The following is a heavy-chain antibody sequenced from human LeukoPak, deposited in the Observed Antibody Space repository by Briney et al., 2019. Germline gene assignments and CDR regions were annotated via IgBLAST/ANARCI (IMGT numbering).Heavy chain of an antibody. CDR1: GFTFSSYA. J-gene: IGHJ4*02. CDR3: VKGIVVVTARAFDY. D-gene: IGHD2-21*02. CDR2: ISSNGGST. V-gene: IGHV3-64D*06. Sequence: GGSLRLSCSASGFTFSSYAMHWVRQAPGKGLEYVSAISSNGGSTYYADSVKGRFTISRDNSKNTLYLQMSSLRPEDTAVYYCVKGIVVVTARAFDYSGQGTLVTVSS.